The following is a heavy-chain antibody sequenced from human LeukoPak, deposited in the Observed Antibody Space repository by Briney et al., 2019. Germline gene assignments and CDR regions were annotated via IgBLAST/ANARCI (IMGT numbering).Heavy chain of an antibody. CDR1: GYTFTSYY. CDR2: INLSGGST. V-gene: IGHV1-46*01. CDR3: ATWGSGWYRFDY. J-gene: IGHJ4*02. D-gene: IGHD6-19*01. Sequence: ASVKVSCKASGYTFTSYYMHWVRQAPGQGLEWMGIINLSGGSTSYAQKFQGRVTMTRDTSTSTVYMELSSLRSEDTAVYYCATWGSGWYRFDYWGQGTLVTVSS.